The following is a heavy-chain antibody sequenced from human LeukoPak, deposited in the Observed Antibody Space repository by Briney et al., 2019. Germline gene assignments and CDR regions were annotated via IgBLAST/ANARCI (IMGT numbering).Heavy chain of an antibody. CDR2: ISAYNGNT. J-gene: IGHJ4*02. CDR3: ARDVTIFGVVIMGPFDY. D-gene: IGHD3-3*01. V-gene: IGHV1-18*01. CDR1: G. Sequence: GISXVRQAPGXGLEWMGWISAYNGNTNYAQKLQGRVTMTTDTSTSTAYMELRSLRSDDTAVYYCARDVTIFGVVIMGPFDYWGQGTLVTVSS.